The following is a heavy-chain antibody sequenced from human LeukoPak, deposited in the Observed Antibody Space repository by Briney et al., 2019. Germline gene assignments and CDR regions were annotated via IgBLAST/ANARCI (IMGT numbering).Heavy chain of an antibody. D-gene: IGHD3-10*01. CDR3: ARVRSYYGSVTGKSYYFDY. CDR1: GGSISTYY. V-gene: IGHV4-59*01. CDR2: VSSNEGT. J-gene: IGHJ4*02. Sequence: SQTLSLTCTVSGGSISTYYWGWIRQPPGEGLEWIGYVSSNEGTNYNPSLKSRVTILVDTSKNQFSLKLSSVTAADTAVYYCARVRSYYGSVTGKSYYFDYWGQGTLVTVSS.